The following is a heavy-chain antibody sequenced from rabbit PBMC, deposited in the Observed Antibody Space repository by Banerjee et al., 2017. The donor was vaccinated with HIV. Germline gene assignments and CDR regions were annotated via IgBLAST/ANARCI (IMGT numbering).Heavy chain of an antibody. CDR1: GFDFSSDA. V-gene: IGHV1S40*01. Sequence: QSLEESGGDLVKPGASLTLTCRASGFDFSSDAMCWVRQAPGKGPEWIGYINYDGSIYYASWAKGRFTISKTSSTTVTLQMTSLTAADTATYFCARDLAGVIGWNFNLWGPGTLVTVS. D-gene: IGHD4-1*01. J-gene: IGHJ4*01. CDR2: INYDGSI. CDR3: ARDLAGVIGWNFNL.